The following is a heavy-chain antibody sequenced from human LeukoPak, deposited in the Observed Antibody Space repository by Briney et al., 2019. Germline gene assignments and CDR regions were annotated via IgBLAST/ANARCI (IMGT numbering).Heavy chain of an antibody. CDR1: GFSFDDHV. J-gene: IGHJ6*02. CDR2: VNWKSGNF. V-gene: IGHV3-9*01. D-gene: IGHD3-10*01. Sequence: LPGGSLRLSCAASGFSFDDHVVSWVRQAPGKGLEWVAGVNWKSGNFDYADSVKGRFTIPRDNGNNALYLQMDSLRGEDTALYYCAKVRFYYGPSSAWPWGPKNKYHYYGMDVWGQGTTVTVAS. CDR3: AKVRFYYGPSSAWPWGPKNKYHYYGMDV.